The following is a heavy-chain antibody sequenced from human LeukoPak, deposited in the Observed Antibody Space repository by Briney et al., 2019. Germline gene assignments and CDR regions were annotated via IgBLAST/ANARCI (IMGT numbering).Heavy chain of an antibody. CDR3: ARRGYYDVLTGSAYFFDY. J-gene: IGHJ4*02. Sequence: GGSLRLSCAASGFSFSSYGTHWVRQAPGKGLEWVAVISYDGRNKYYADSVKGRFTISRDTSKNTLYLQMNSLRAEDTAVYYCARRGYYDVLTGSAYFFDYWGQGTLVTVSS. D-gene: IGHD3-9*01. CDR2: ISYDGRNK. V-gene: IGHV3-30*03. CDR1: GFSFSSYG.